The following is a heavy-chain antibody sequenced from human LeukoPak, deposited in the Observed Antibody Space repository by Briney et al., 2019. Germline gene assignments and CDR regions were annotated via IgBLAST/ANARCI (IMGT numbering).Heavy chain of an antibody. J-gene: IGHJ6*03. CDR2: IYYSGST. CDR3: ARDSMITFGGTHYMDV. CDR1: GDSITTYY. Sequence: SETLSLTCTVSGDSITTYYWSWIRQPPGKGLEWIGSIYYSGSTYYNPSLKSPATVSVDTSKNQFSLKLSSVTAADTAVYYCARDSMITFGGTHYMDVWGKGTTVTVSS. V-gene: IGHV4-39*07. D-gene: IGHD3-16*01.